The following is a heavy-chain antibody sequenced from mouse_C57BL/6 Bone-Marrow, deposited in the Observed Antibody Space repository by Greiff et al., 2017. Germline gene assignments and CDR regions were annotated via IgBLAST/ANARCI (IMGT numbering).Heavy chain of an antibody. V-gene: IGHV1-61*01. Sequence: QVQLQQPGAELVRPGSSVKLSCKASGYTFTSYWMDWVKQRPGQGLELIGNIYPSDSVTHYNQKFKDKATLTVDKSSSTAYMQLSSLTSEDSAVYYCARFDYYGSSYRYWGQGTTLTVSS. J-gene: IGHJ2*01. CDR2: IYPSDSVT. D-gene: IGHD1-1*01. CDR1: GYTFTSYW. CDR3: ARFDYYGSSYRY.